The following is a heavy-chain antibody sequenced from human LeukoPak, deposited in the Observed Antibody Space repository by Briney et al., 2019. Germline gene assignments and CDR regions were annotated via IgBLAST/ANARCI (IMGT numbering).Heavy chain of an antibody. CDR2: LSGSGGST. D-gene: IGHD2-2*01. J-gene: IGHJ4*02. Sequence: PGGSLRLSCAASGLTFSSYTLSWVRQAPGKGLEWVSTLSGSGGSTNYADSVKGRFTISRDNSKNTLYLQMYSLRAEDTAVYYCAKGRLVPAALLEYWGQGTLVTVSS. CDR1: GLTFSSYT. V-gene: IGHV3-23*01. CDR3: AKGRLVPAALLEY.